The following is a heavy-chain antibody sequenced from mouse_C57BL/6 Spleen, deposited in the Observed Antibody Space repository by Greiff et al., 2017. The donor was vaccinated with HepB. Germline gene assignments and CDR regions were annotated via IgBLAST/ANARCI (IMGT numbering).Heavy chain of an antibody. Sequence: GGGLVQPKGSLKLSCAASGFSFNTYAMNWVRQAPGKGLEWVARIRSKSNNYATYYADSVKDRFIISRDDSESMLYLQMNNLKTEDTAMYYCVRRNWDGYFDVWGTGTTVTVSS. CDR2: IRSKSNNYAT. CDR3: VRRNWDGYFDV. V-gene: IGHV10-1*01. D-gene: IGHD4-1*01. CDR1: GFSFNTYA. J-gene: IGHJ1*03.